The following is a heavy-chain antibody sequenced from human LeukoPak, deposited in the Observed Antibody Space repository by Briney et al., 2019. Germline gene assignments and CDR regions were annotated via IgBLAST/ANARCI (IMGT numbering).Heavy chain of an antibody. D-gene: IGHD6-13*01. CDR1: GFTLDDYV. J-gene: IGHJ2*01. CDR2: INWNSVSI. CDR3: AKDIGTGGTGWYFDL. V-gene: IGHV3-9*01. Sequence: GGSLRLSCAASGFTLDDYVMHWVRQARGKGLEWVAGINWNSVSIGYADSVKGRFTISRDSAKNSLYLQMNSLRAEDTALYYCAKDIGTGGTGWYFDLWGRGTLVTVSS.